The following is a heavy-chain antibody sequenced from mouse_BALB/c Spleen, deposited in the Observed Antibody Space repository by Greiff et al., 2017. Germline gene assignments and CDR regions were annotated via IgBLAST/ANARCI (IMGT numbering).Heavy chain of an antibody. Sequence: EVQLQQSGAELVRPGASVKLSCTASGFNFKDYYMPWVKQRPEQGLEWIGWIDPENGVTEYAPKFQGKATMTADTSSNTAYLQLSSLTSEDTAVYYCNAWGGNYFPFDYWGQGTTLTVSS. CDR2: IDPENGVT. D-gene: IGHD2-1*01. CDR3: NAWGGNYFPFDY. CDR1: GFNFKDYY. J-gene: IGHJ2*01. V-gene: IGHV14-4*02.